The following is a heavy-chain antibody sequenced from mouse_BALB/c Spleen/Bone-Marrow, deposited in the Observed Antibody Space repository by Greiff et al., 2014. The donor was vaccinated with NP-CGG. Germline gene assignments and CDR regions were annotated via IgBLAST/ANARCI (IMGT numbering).Heavy chain of an antibody. V-gene: IGHV1-82*01. CDR2: IYPGDGDT. CDR3: ARHAYGNSYWYFDV. CDR1: GYAFSSSW. Sequence: QVQLKESGPELVKPGASVMISCKASGYAFSSSWMNWVKQRPGQGLEWIGRIYPGDGDTNYNGKFKGKATLTADKSSSTAYMQLSSLTSVDSAVYFCARHAYGNSYWYFDVWGAGTTVTVSS. J-gene: IGHJ1*01. D-gene: IGHD2-1*01.